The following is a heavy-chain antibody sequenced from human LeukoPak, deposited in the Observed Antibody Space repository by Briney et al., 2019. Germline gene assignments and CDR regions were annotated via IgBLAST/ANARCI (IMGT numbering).Heavy chain of an antibody. CDR3: ARDLYSSGWYGYGSYYYYGMDV. V-gene: IGHV1-2*02. J-gene: IGHJ6*02. CDR1: GYTFTGYY. CDR2: INPNSGGT. D-gene: IGHD6-19*01. Sequence: GASVKVSCKASGYTFTGYYMHWVRQAPGQGLEWMGWINPNSGGTNYAQKLQGRVTMTTDTSTSTAYMELRSLRSDDTAVYYCARDLYSSGWYGYGSYYYYGMDVWGQGTTVTVSS.